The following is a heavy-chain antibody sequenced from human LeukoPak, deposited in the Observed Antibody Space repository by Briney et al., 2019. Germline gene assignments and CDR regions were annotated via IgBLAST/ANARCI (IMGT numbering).Heavy chain of an antibody. D-gene: IGHD3-22*01. CDR1: GFTFSSYA. V-gene: IGHV3-23*01. CDR3: AKFVNYDSTGLKTAFDY. J-gene: IGHJ4*02. Sequence: GGSLRLSCAASGFTFSSYAMNWVRQAPGKGLERVSTISGRGDSTYYADSVKGRFTISRDNSKNTLFLQMNSLRAEDTAVYYCAKFVNYDSTGLKTAFDYWGQGTLVTVSS. CDR2: ISGRGDST.